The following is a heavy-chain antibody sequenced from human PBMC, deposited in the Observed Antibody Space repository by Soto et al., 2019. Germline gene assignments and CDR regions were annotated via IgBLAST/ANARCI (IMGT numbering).Heavy chain of an antibody. D-gene: IGHD6-13*01. V-gene: IGHV3-48*03. CDR3: ARDQAAGSFFPYYSGMDV. J-gene: IGHJ6*02. CDR2: ISSSGSTI. CDR1: GFTFSSYE. Sequence: EVQLVESGGGLVQPGGSLRLSCATSGFTFSSYEMNWVRQAPGKGLAWVAYISSSGSTIYYADSVKGRFTISRDNAKNSRYLHMDSLRAEDTAVYYCARDQAAGSFFPYYSGMDVWGQGTTVTVSS.